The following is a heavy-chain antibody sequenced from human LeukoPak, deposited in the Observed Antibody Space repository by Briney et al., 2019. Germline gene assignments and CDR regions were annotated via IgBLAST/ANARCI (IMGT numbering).Heavy chain of an antibody. Sequence: KPGGSLRLSCAASGFTFSDDYMSWIRQAPGKGLEWVSYISSSSSTIYYADSVKGRFTISRDNAKNSLYLQMNSLRAEDTAVYYCARDRGSGSYVGYWFDPWGQGTLVTVSS. V-gene: IGHV3-11*04. D-gene: IGHD1-26*01. CDR2: ISSSSSTI. CDR3: ARDRGSGSYVGYWFDP. CDR1: GFTFSDDY. J-gene: IGHJ5*02.